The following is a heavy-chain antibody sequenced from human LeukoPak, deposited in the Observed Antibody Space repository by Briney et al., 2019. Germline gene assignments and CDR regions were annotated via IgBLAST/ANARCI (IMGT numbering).Heavy chain of an antibody. J-gene: IGHJ4*02. Sequence: PSETLSLTCTVSGGSINSGSYYWSWIRQPAGKGLEWIGRIYTSGSTSYNPSLKSRVTISVDTSKNQFSLKLSSVTAADTAVYYCASDIAVAGTAPGSDYWGQGTLVTVSS. V-gene: IGHV4-61*02. CDR1: GGSINSGSYY. D-gene: IGHD6-19*01. CDR2: IYTSGST. CDR3: ASDIAVAGTAPGSDY.